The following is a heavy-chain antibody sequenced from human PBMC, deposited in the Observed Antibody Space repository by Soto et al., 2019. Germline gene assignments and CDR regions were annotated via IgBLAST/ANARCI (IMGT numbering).Heavy chain of an antibody. CDR1: GYTFTSYD. J-gene: IGHJ6*02. D-gene: IGHD2-2*01. Sequence: QVQLVQSGAEVKKPGASAKVSCKASGYTFTSYDINWVRQATGQGLEWMGWMNPNSGNTGYAQKFQGRVTMTRNTSISTAYMELSSLRSEDTAVYYCARAGGDIVVVPAATDYYYYGMDVWGQGTTVTVSS. CDR3: ARAGGDIVVVPAATDYYYYGMDV. CDR2: MNPNSGNT. V-gene: IGHV1-8*01.